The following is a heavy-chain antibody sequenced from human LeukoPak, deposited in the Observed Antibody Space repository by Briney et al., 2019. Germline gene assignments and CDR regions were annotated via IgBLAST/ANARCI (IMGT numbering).Heavy chain of an antibody. CDR1: GFTFSSYA. J-gene: IGHJ5*02. CDR2: IYSGVGP. V-gene: IGHV3-21*01. D-gene: IGHD2-15*01. Sequence: GGSLRLSCAASGFTFSSYAMSWVRQAPGKGLEWVSFIYSGVGPHYSDSVKGRFTISRDNAKNSLYLQMNSLRAEDTAVYSCARGADGVSSNSRGWFDPWGQGTLVTVSS. CDR3: ARGADGVSSNSRGWFDP.